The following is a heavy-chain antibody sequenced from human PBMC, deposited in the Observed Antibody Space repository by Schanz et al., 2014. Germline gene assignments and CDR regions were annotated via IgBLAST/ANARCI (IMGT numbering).Heavy chain of an antibody. V-gene: IGHV3-74*01. CDR1: GFTYSSYW. CDR3: VSWGAA. CDR2: IDPAGSYT. Sequence: EVQLVESGGGLVQPGGSLRLSCAASGFTYSSYWMHWVRQAPGKGLVWVSTIDPAGSYTSYVDSVKGRFTISRDNDNNTLYFQTRRLIVEDTDVYYCVSWGAAWGQGTLVTVSS. J-gene: IGHJ5*02. D-gene: IGHD3-16*01.